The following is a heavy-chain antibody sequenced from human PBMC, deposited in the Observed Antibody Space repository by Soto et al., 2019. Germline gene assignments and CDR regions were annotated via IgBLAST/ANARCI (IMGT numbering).Heavy chain of an antibody. V-gene: IGHV3-23*01. Sequence: GGSLRLSCAASGFAFSSHPMSWVRQAPERGLEWVASISDTGASTWYAESVRGRLSISRDNSKTTLYLQMNSLRGEDTAVYYCAKGRGSGWAWYFDNWGQGTLVTVSS. CDR2: ISDTGAST. CDR1: GFAFSSHP. J-gene: IGHJ4*02. D-gene: IGHD6-19*01. CDR3: AKGRGSGWAWYFDN.